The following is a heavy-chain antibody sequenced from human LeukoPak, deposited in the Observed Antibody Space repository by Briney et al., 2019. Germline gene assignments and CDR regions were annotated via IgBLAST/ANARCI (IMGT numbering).Heavy chain of an antibody. CDR1: GYTFTGYY. D-gene: IGHD2/OR15-2a*01. CDR2: INPNSGGT. J-gene: IGHJ4*02. V-gene: IGHV1-2*02. CDR3: ARVTISALQFDY. Sequence: ASVKVSCKPSGYTFTGYYMHWVRQAPGQGLEWMGWINPNSGGTNYAQKFQGRVTMTRDTSISTAYMELSRLRSDDTAVYYCARVTISALQFDYWGQGTLVTVSS.